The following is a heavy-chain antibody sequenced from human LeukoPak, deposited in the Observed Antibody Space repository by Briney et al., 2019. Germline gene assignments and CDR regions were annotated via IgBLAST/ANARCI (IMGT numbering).Heavy chain of an antibody. CDR3: AKDLGRYRNNFFDY. CDR1: GFTFSSIA. CDR2: ISGSGGGT. J-gene: IGHJ4*02. V-gene: IGHV3-23*01. D-gene: IGHD1-26*01. Sequence: GGSLRLSCAASGFTFSSIAMSWVRQAPDKGLEWVSTISGSGGGTNYADSVKGRFTISRDDSKNTLYLQLNSLRADDTAVYYCAKDLGRYRNNFFDYWGQGNLVTVSS.